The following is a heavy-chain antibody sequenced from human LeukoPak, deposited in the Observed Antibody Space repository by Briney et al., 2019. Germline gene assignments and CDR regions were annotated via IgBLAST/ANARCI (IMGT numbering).Heavy chain of an antibody. Sequence: GGSLRLSCAASGFTFSSYAMSWVRQAPGKGLEWVSAISGSGGSTYYADSVKGRFTISRDNSKNTLYLQMNSLRAEDTAVYYCAKVSGNDYYDSSGKDYYFDYWGQGTLVTVSS. D-gene: IGHD3-22*01. J-gene: IGHJ4*02. CDR1: GFTFSSYA. CDR2: ISGSGGST. CDR3: AKVSGNDYYDSSGKDYYFDY. V-gene: IGHV3-23*01.